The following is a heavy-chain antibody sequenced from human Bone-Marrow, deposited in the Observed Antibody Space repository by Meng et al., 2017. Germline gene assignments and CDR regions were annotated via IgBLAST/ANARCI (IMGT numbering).Heavy chain of an antibody. J-gene: IGHJ4*02. CDR3: ARVKDIVVVVGEFDY. CDR1: GFTFSSYS. CDR2: ISSSSSYI. Sequence: GGSLRLSCAASGFTFSSYSMNWVRQAPGKGLEWVSSISSSSSYIYYADSVKGRFTISRDNAKNSLYLQMNSLRAEDTAVYYCARVKDIVVVVGEFDYWGRGTLVTVSS. D-gene: IGHD2-15*01. V-gene: IGHV3-21*01.